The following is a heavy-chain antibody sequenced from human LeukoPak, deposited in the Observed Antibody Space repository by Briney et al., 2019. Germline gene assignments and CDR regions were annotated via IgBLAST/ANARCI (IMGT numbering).Heavy chain of an antibody. CDR2: ISAYNGNT. CDR1: GYTFTSYG. CDR3: ARNGAAAQLGVPGYYYYYYMDV. J-gene: IGHJ6*03. D-gene: IGHD6-6*01. V-gene: IGHV1-18*01. Sequence: ASVKVSCKASGYTFTSYGISWVRQAPGQGLEWMGWISAYNGNTNYAQKLQGRVTMTTDTSTSTAYMELRSLRSDDTAVYYCARNGAAAQLGVPGYYYYYYMDVWGKGTTVTVSS.